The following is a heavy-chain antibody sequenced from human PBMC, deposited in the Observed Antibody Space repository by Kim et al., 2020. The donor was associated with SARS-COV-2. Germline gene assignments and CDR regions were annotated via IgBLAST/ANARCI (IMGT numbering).Heavy chain of an antibody. D-gene: IGHD3-3*01. J-gene: IGHJ5*02. V-gene: IGHV1-69*13. CDR2: IIPIFGTA. CDR1: GGTFSSYA. CDR3: ARGVRFLEWLSGRYNWFDP. Sequence: SVKVSCKASGGTFSSYAISWVRQAPGQGLEWMGGIIPIFGTANYAQKFQGRVTITADESTSTAYMELSSLRSEDTAVYYCARGVRFLEWLSGRYNWFDPWRQGNLVTVST.